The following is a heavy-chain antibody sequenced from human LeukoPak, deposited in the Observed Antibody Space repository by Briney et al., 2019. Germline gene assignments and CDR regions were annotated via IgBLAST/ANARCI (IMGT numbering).Heavy chain of an antibody. CDR1: GFTFSSYG. D-gene: IGHD2-2*01. J-gene: IGHJ4*02. Sequence: SGGSLRLSCAASGFTFSSYGMHWVRQAPGKGLEWVAVIWYDGSNKYYADSVKGRSTISRDNSKNTLYLQMNSLRAEDTAVYYCAERRYCSSTSCTVSDYWGQGALVTVS. CDR2: IWYDGSNK. CDR3: AERRYCSSTSCTVSDY. V-gene: IGHV3-33*06.